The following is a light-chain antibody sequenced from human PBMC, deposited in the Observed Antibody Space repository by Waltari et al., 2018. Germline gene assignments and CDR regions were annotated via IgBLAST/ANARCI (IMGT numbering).Light chain of an antibody. CDR1: PSISSW. V-gene: IGKV1-5*03. Sequence: DIQITQSPPTLSASVGESVTITCRASPSISSWLAWYQQKPGKAPKLLIYKASTLKSGVPSRFSGSGSGTEFTLTISSLQPDDFATYYCQQYNSYSGYTFGQGTKLDIK. J-gene: IGKJ2*01. CDR3: QQYNSYSGYT. CDR2: KAS.